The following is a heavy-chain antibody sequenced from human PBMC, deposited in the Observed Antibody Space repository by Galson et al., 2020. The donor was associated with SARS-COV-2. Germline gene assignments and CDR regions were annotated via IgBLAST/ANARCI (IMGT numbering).Heavy chain of an antibody. V-gene: IGHV3-53*01. Sequence: GGSLRLSCAASGFTVSRNSINWVRQAPGKGLESVSVFYSGGSTDYADSVQGRFTITRDTSKNTLYLQMNSLRAEDTAVYYCARVGFWSSYNYMDVWGKGTTVTVSS. CDR1: GFTVSRNS. CDR2: FYSGGST. D-gene: IGHD3-3*01. J-gene: IGHJ6*03. CDR3: ARVGFWSSYNYMDV.